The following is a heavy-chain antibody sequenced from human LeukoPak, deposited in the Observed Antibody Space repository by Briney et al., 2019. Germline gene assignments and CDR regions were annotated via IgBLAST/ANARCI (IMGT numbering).Heavy chain of an antibody. V-gene: IGHV1-2*02. D-gene: IGHD3-3*01. J-gene: IGHJ4*02. Sequence: ASVKVSCKASGYTFTGYYMHWVRQAPGQGLEWMGWINPNSGGTNYAQKFQGRVTMTRDTSISTAYMELSRLRSDDTAVYYCARDRYDGYTDTSDHWGQGTLVTVSS. CDR1: GYTFTGYY. CDR3: ARDRYDGYTDTSDH. CDR2: INPNSGGT.